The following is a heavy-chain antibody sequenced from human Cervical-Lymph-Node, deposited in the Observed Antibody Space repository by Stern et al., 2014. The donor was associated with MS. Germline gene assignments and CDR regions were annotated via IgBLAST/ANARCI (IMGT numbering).Heavy chain of an antibody. Sequence: VQLVESGAEVKKPGASVKVSCKASGYSFTTYTITWLRQAPGQGLEWMARITTYNGNPYYAQKLQGRITMTTDTSTTTAYMELTNLRSDDTAMYYCARCHYASSHNCQWFDPWGQGTLGTVSS. D-gene: IGHD3-22*01. CDR2: ITTYNGNP. CDR1: GYSFTTYT. CDR3: ARCHYASSHNCQWFDP. J-gene: IGHJ5*02. V-gene: IGHV1-18*01.